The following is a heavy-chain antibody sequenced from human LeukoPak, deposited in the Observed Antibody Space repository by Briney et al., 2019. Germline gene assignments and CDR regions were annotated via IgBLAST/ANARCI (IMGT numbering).Heavy chain of an antibody. J-gene: IGHJ4*02. CDR3: ARRDYYDSSGYYPYFDY. V-gene: IGHV3-48*01. CDR1: GFTFSSYS. D-gene: IGHD3-22*01. Sequence: GGSLRLSCAASGFTFSSYSMNWVRQAPGKGLEWVSYISSSSSTIYYADSVKGRFTISRDNAKNSLYLQMNSLRAEDTAVYYCARRDYYDSSGYYPYFDYWGQGTLVTVSS. CDR2: ISSSSSTI.